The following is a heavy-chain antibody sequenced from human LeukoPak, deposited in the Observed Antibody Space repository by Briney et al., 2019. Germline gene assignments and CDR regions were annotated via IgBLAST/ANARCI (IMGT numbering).Heavy chain of an antibody. CDR3: ARAGYSSGFDS. CDR2: INSDGYSI. J-gene: IGHJ5*01. V-gene: IGHV3-74*03. Sequence: GGSLRLSCAASGFTFSGYWMHWVRHAPGKGLVWVSRINSDGYSITYADSVKGRFTISRDNAKNTLYLQMNSLIAEDTAVYFCARAGYSSGFDSWGQGTLVTVSS. CDR1: GFTFSGYW. D-gene: IGHD6-19*01.